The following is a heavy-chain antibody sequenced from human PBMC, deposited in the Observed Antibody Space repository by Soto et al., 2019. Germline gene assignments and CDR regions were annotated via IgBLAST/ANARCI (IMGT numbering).Heavy chain of an antibody. D-gene: IGHD2-2*01. CDR2: ISYDGNKK. Sequence: QVQLVESGGGVVQPGRSLRLSCAASGFTFNNYGIHWVRQAPGKGLEWVSFISYDGNKKYYADSVEGRFTISRDNAKNTLFLQMNSLRLEDTAVYFSAKDSTRDYYYYMDVWGKGTTVTVSS. CDR1: GFTFNNYG. CDR3: AKDSTRDYYYYMDV. J-gene: IGHJ6*03. V-gene: IGHV3-30*18.